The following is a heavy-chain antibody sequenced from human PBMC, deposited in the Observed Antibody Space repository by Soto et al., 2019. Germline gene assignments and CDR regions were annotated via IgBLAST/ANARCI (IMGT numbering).Heavy chain of an antibody. V-gene: IGHV3-23*01. Sequence: PGGSLRLSCAASVFPFSITDMTWVRQAPGKGLDWVSTIDGSGGTTYYADSVKGRFTISRDNSMNTVYLQMNSLRADDTALYYCAKNSGWFNTWGQGAMVTVSS. CDR3: AKNSGWFNT. CDR2: IDGSGGTT. J-gene: IGHJ5*02. CDR1: VFPFSITD. D-gene: IGHD3-10*01.